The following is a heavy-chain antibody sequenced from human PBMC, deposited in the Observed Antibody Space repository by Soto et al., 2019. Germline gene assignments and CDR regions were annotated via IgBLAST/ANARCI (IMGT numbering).Heavy chain of an antibody. J-gene: IGHJ4*02. CDR3: ARHGRYYDIGDLNDY. CDR1: GGSISSSKYY. V-gene: IGHV4-39*01. D-gene: IGHD3-22*01. Sequence: SETLSLTCTVSGGSISSSKYYWGWIRQAPGKGLEWIGSIYYSGSTYYNPSLKSRVTISVDTSKNQFSLKLSSMTAADTAVYYCARHGRYYDIGDLNDYWGQGSMVTVSS. CDR2: IYYSGST.